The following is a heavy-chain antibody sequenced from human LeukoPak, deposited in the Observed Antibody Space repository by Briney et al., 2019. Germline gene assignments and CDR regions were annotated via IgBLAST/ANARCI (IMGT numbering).Heavy chain of an antibody. CDR3: VRGYCSDERCPVFPS. V-gene: IGHV4-59*02. CDR2: ISNSETT. J-gene: IGHJ5*02. Sequence: PSETLSLTCSVSGGSVTSYYWNWVRQTPGKGLEWIGYISNSETTDYCPSFKSRVTMSLDTSKNQFSLKLSSVTAADTGVYYCVRGYCSDERCPVFPSWGQGTLVTVSS. D-gene: IGHD2-15*01. CDR1: GGSVTSYY.